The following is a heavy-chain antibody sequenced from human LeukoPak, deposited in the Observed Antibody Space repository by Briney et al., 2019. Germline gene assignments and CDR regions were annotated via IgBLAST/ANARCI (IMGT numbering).Heavy chain of an antibody. D-gene: IGHD6-13*01. CDR2: ISYSGTT. Sequence: SETLSLTCTVSGGSISSYYWTWIRQPPGKGLEWIGYISYSGTTNYNPSLKSRVTISVDTSKNQFSLKLSSVTAADTAVYYCARSMTYRSTWYTDYWGQGTLVTVSS. J-gene: IGHJ4*02. CDR3: ARSMTYRSTWYTDY. CDR1: GGSISSYY. V-gene: IGHV4-59*08.